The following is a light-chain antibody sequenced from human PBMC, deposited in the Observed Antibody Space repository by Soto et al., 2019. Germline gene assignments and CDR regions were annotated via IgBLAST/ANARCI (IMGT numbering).Light chain of an antibody. Sequence: QSVLTQPASVSGSPGQSITISCTGTSSDVGAYNYVSWYQQFPDKAPKFIIYDVSDRPSGVSNRFSGSKSGNTASLTISGLQAEDEADYYCSSYTGSSTIFGGGTQLPVL. CDR1: SSDVGAYNY. CDR2: DVS. J-gene: IGLJ2*01. CDR3: SSYTGSSTI. V-gene: IGLV2-14*01.